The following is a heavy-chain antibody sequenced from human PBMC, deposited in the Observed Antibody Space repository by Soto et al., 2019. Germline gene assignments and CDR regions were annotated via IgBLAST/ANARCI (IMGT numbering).Heavy chain of an antibody. D-gene: IGHD4-17*01. CDR3: ASHLGTTVVPRGAFDI. J-gene: IGHJ3*02. Sequence: SVKVSCKASGGTFSSYAISWVRQAPGQGLEWMGGIIPIFGTANYAQKFQGRVTITADKSTSTAYMGLSSLRSEDTAVYYCASHLGTTVVPRGAFDIWGQGTMVTVSS. CDR1: GGTFSSYA. CDR2: IIPIFGTA. V-gene: IGHV1-69*06.